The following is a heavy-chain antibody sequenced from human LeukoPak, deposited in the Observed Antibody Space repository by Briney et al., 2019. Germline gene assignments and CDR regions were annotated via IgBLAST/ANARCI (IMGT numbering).Heavy chain of an antibody. CDR3: ARENPWIQLWALDY. J-gene: IGHJ4*02. CDR1: GFTFSSYA. CDR2: INSDGSST. D-gene: IGHD5-18*01. Sequence: GGSLRLSCAASGFTFSSYAMSWVRQAPGKGLVWVSRINSDGSSTSYADSVKGRFTISRDNAKNTLYLQMNSLRAEDTAVYYCARENPWIQLWALDYWGQGTLVTVSS. V-gene: IGHV3-74*01.